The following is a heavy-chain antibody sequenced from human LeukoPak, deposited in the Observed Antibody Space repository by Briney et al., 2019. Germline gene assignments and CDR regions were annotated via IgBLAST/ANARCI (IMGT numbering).Heavy chain of an antibody. D-gene: IGHD3-10*01. V-gene: IGHV3-23*01. CDR2: ISGSGGST. J-gene: IGHJ4*02. CDR3: AKDLMPGVRGLTNYFDY. Sequence: GGSLRLSCAASGFTVSSNYMSWVRQAPGKGLEWVSTISGSGGSTYYADSVKGRFTISRDNSKNTLSLQMNSLRAEDTAVYYCAKDLMPGVRGLTNYFDYWGQGTLVTVSS. CDR1: GFTVSSNY.